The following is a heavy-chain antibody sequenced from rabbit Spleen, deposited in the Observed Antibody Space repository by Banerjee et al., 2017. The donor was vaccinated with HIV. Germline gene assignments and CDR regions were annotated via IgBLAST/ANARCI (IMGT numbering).Heavy chain of an antibody. CDR2: IEAGSSGFT. CDR1: GFDFSRGYD. D-gene: IGHD1-1*01. Sequence: QQLVESGGGLVKPGASLTLTCKASGFDFSRGYDMCWVRQAPGKGLEWIACIEAGSSGFTYFANWAKGRFTISKTSSTTVTLQMTSLTAADTATYFCARDTSSSFSSYGMDLWGPGTLVTVS. J-gene: IGHJ6*01. CDR3: ARDTSSSFSSYGMDL. V-gene: IGHV1S40*01.